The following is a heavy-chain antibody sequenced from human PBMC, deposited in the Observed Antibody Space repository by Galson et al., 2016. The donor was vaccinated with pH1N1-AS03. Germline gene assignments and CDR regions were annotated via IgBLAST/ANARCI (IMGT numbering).Heavy chain of an antibody. Sequence: SVKVSCKASGYTFTSYGITWVRQAPGQGLEWMGWISAYNGNTKYAQKFPGRVTMTTDTSTSTAYMELRSLRSDDTAGYYCAKVGGEGYNWYFYGMDVWGQGTTVTVSS. J-gene: IGHJ6*02. CDR3: AKVGGEGYNWYFYGMDV. CDR1: GYTFTSYG. CDR2: ISAYNGNT. V-gene: IGHV1-18*01. D-gene: IGHD5-24*01.